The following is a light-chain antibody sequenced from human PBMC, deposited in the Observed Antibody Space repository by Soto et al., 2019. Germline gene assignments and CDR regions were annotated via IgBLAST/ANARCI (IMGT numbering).Light chain of an antibody. CDR2: GAS. Sequence: IPLTQSPCTLSLSPGERTTLSCRASQSISRCLAWYQQKPGQGPRLLIYGASSWATGAPDRFSGSGSGTDFTLTTSRLEPEDFALYYCQQYGSSPPTFGQGTMVAIK. CDR3: QQYGSSPPT. CDR1: QSISRC. J-gene: IGKJ1*01. V-gene: IGKV3-20*01.